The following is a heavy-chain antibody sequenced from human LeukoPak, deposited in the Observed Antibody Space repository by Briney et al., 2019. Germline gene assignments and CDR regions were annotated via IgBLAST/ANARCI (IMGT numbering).Heavy chain of an antibody. CDR3: ARRYSGVMQGYFDY. D-gene: IGHD5-12*01. Sequence: WATVKVSCKASGYTFSSHDINWVRQATGQGLECMGWMNPNSGNTGYAQKFQGRVTMTRDTSITTAYMELSSLRSEDTAVYYCARRYSGVMQGYFDYRGQGTLVTVSS. V-gene: IGHV1-8*01. CDR2: MNPNSGNT. CDR1: GYTFSSHD. J-gene: IGHJ4*02.